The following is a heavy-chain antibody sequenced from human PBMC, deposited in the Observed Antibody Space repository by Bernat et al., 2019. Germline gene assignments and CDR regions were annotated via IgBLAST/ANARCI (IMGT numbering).Heavy chain of an antibody. CDR1: GFTFDDYA. CDR2: ISGDGGST. J-gene: IGHJ4*02. D-gene: IGHD3-16*01. CDR3: ALRGGATFDY. Sequence: EVQLVESGGGVVQPGGSLRLSCAASGFTFDDYAMHWVRQAPGKGLEWVYLISGDGGSTYYADSVKGRITISRDNSKNSLYLQMNSLRTEDTALYYCALRGGATFDYWGQGTLVTVSS. V-gene: IGHV3-43*02.